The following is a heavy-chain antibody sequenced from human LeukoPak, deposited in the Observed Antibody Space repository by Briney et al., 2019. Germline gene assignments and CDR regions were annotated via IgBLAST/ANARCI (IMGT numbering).Heavy chain of an antibody. CDR3: AGGDRAYCAGDCYFDY. Sequence: GSSVKVSCKASGGTFSSYAISWVRQAPGQGLEWMGGIIPIFGTANYAQKFQGRVTITADESTSTAYMELSSLRSEDTAVYYCAGGDRAYCAGDCYFDYWGQGTLVTVSS. CDR2: IIPIFGTA. V-gene: IGHV1-69*01. D-gene: IGHD2-21*02. CDR1: GGTFSSYA. J-gene: IGHJ4*02.